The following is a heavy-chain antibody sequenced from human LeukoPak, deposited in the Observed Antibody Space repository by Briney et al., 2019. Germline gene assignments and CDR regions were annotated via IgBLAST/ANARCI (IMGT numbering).Heavy chain of an antibody. CDR2: YYTGTT. D-gene: IGHD2-2*03. CDR3: ARHGYCTTTRCPLGTTFGFDI. V-gene: IGHV4-39*01. Sequence: YYTGTTTTSPSLRGRVTMSVDTSKNQFSLKLKSVTAADTAVYYCARHGYCTTTRCPLGTTFGFDIWGRGTTVTVSS. J-gene: IGHJ3*02.